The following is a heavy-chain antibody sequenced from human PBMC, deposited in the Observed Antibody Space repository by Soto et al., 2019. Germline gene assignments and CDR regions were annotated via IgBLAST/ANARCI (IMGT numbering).Heavy chain of an antibody. J-gene: IGHJ4*02. D-gene: IGHD3-22*01. CDR3: ARDGGPYYYDSSGYHGRYAHS. V-gene: IGHV3-33*01. Sequence: PVGSLRLSCASSVCTFSSYGMHWVRQSPGKGLEWVAVIWYDGSNKYYADSVKGRFTISRDNSKNTLYLQMNSLRAEDTAVYYFARDGGPYYYDSSGYHGRYAHSWGQGTLVTXAS. CDR2: IWYDGSNK. CDR1: VCTFSSYG.